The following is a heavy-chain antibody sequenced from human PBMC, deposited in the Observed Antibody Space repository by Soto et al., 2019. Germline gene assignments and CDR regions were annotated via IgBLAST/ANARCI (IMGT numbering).Heavy chain of an antibody. Sequence: ASVTVSCTASGGTFSSYAISWVRQALGQGLEWMGWINPNSGGTNYAQKFQGWVTMTRDTFISTAYMELSRLRSDDTAVYYCARVGYSYGYDAFDIWGQGTMVTVSS. CDR3: ARVGYSYGYDAFDI. D-gene: IGHD5-18*01. CDR2: INPNSGGT. V-gene: IGHV1-2*04. CDR1: GGTFSSYA. J-gene: IGHJ3*02.